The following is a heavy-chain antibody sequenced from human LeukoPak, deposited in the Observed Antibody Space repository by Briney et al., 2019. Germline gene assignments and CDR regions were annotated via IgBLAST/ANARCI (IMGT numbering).Heavy chain of an antibody. Sequence: PSETLSLTCTVSGGSISSYYWSWIRQPPGKGLEWIGYIYYSGSTNYNPSLKSRVTISVDTSKNQYSLKLSSVTAADTAVHYCAGEGTDYSDGPPLGAFDIWGQGTMVTVSS. J-gene: IGHJ3*02. D-gene: IGHD5-18*01. V-gene: IGHV4-59*01. CDR3: AGEGTDYSDGPPLGAFDI. CDR2: IYYSGST. CDR1: GGSISSYY.